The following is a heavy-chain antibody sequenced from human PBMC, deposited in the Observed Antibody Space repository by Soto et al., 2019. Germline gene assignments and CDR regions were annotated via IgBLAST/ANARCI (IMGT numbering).Heavy chain of an antibody. CDR3: ARDSYDSSGYSTPFDY. CDR1: GFTFSDHY. D-gene: IGHD3-22*01. J-gene: IGHJ4*02. Sequence: GGSLRLSCVGSGFTFSDHYMAWIRQAPGKGLEWLSYISTSGTNIYYAESVKGRFTISRDNAKNSLYLQMNSLRAEDTAVYYCARDSYDSSGYSTPFDYWGQGTLVTVSS. V-gene: IGHV3-11*04. CDR2: ISTSGTNI.